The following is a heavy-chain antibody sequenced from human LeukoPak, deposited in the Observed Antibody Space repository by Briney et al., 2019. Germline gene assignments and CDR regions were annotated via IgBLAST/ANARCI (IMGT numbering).Heavy chain of an antibody. D-gene: IGHD5-12*01. Sequence: PSETLSLTCTVSGGSISSGSYYWSWIRQPAGKGLEWIGRIYTSGSTNYDPFLKSRVTISVDTSKNQFSLKLSSVTAADTAVYYCARSRVATDAFDIWGQGTMVTVSS. V-gene: IGHV4-61*02. CDR3: ARSRVATDAFDI. CDR2: IYTSGST. CDR1: GGSISSGSYY. J-gene: IGHJ3*02.